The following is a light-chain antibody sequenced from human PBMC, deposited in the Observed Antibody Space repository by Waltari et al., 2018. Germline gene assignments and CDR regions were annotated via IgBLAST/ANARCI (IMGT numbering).Light chain of an antibody. CDR3: MQGIHRPWT. J-gene: IGKJ1*01. V-gene: IGKV2-30*01. CDR1: QSLVSSDGNTY. Sequence: EVVLTKSQLSLPVTLGQPASISCRSSQSLVSSDGNTYFNWFQQRPGQSPRRLVYKVSNRDSGVPDRFSGSGSGTDFTLRISRVEAEDVGVYYCMQGIHRPWTFGQGTKVEIK. CDR2: KVS.